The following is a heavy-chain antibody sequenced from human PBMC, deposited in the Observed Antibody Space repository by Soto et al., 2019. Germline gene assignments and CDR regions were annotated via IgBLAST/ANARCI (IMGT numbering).Heavy chain of an antibody. CDR1: GYSFTTFW. V-gene: IGHV5-10-1*01. CDR3: ARHLYDNRNYLDALDV. Sequence: GESLKISCNVSGYSFTTFWISWVRQMPEKGPEWMGRLDPADSFTNYSPSFQGHVTISVDKSINTAYLQWSSLKASDTAIYYCARHLYDNRNYLDALDVWGQGTMVP. D-gene: IGHD3-22*01. J-gene: IGHJ3*01. CDR2: LDPADSFT.